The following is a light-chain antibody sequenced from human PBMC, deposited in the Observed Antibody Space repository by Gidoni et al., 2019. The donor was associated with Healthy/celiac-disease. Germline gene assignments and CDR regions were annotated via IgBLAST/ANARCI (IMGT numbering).Light chain of an antibody. J-gene: IGKJ3*01. CDR3: QQRSNWPPFT. V-gene: IGKV3-11*01. CDR2: DAS. CDR1: QIVSSY. Sequence: EIVLTQSPATLFLSPGERATLSCRASQIVSSYLAWYQTKPGQAPMLLIYDASNRSTGIPSRFSGSGSGTDFTLTISSIEPEDFAVYYCQQRSNWPPFTFGPGTKVDIK.